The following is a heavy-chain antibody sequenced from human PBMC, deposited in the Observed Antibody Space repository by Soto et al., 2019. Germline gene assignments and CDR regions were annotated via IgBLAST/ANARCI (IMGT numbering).Heavy chain of an antibody. V-gene: IGHV3-11*01. D-gene: IGHD2-2*02. Sequence: QVQLVESGGGLVKPGGSLRLSCAASGFTFSDYYMSWIRQAPGKGLEWVSYISSSGRHMFYADSVKGQFTISRDNAKNSLYLQMKSLRAEDTAVYYCARVYCSTTSCYRDVWGQGTTVTVSS. CDR1: GFTFSDYY. J-gene: IGHJ6*02. CDR2: ISSSGRHM. CDR3: ARVYCSTTSCYRDV.